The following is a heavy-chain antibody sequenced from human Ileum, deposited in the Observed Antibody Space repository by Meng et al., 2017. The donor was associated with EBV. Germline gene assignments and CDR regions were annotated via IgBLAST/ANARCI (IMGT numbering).Heavy chain of an antibody. J-gene: IGHJ4*02. CDR1: GATGSSGGYH. CDR2: MYDSDSGKA. Sequence: GRGRVSPSWTLCLSLFVAGATGSSGGYHWSWIRQPHGKGLEWIGCMYDSDSGKAKYNPSLNSRVIISLDTSKNHFVLKLTSVTAADTAVYYCAYYTAGRGGVGSWGQGTLVTVSS. D-gene: IGHD2-8*02. V-gene: IGHV4-61*03. CDR3: AYYTAGRGGVGS.